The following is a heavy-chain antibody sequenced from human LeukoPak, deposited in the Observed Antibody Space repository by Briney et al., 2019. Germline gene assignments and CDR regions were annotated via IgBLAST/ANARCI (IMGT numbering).Heavy chain of an antibody. D-gene: IGHD3-10*01. CDR2: IYYSGST. V-gene: IGHV4-61*01. Sequence: SETLSLTCTVSGGSVSSGSYYWSWIRQPPGKGLEWIGYIYYSGSTNYNPSLKSRVTISVDTSKNQFSLKLSSVTAADTAVYYCARVVGMVRGVIITAYYFDYCGQGTLVTVSS. CDR1: GGSVSSGSYY. J-gene: IGHJ4*02. CDR3: ARVVGMVRGVIITAYYFDY.